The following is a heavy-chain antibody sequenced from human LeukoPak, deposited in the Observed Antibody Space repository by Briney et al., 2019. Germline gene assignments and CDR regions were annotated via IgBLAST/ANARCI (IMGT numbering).Heavy chain of an antibody. J-gene: IGHJ4*02. CDR2: IYTSGST. CDR3: ARGSQVVPAAMYY. V-gene: IGHV4-61*02. Sequence: SETLSLTCTVSGGSISSGSYYWSWIRQPAGKGLEWIGRIYTSGSTNYNPSLKSRVTISVDTSKNQFSLKLSSVTAADTAVYYCARGSQVVPAAMYYWGQGTLVTVSS. D-gene: IGHD2-2*01. CDR1: GGSISSGSYY.